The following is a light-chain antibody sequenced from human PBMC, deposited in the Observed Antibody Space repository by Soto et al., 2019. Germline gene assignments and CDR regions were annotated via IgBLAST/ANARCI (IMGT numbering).Light chain of an antibody. CDR1: QSVSSSY. J-gene: IGKJ2*01. V-gene: IGKV3-20*01. CDR3: QQYGSSLYT. CDR2: GAS. Sequence: EIVLTQSPGTLSLSPGERATLSCRASQSVSSSYLAWYQQKPGQAPRLLIYGASSRATVIPDRFSGSGSGTDFTLTISSLEPEDFAVYYCQQYGSSLYTFGQGTKLEIK.